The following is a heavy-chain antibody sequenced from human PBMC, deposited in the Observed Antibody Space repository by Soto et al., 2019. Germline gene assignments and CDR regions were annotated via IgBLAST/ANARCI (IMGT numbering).Heavy chain of an antibody. D-gene: IGHD6-19*01. CDR1: GFTFSTTG. CDR3: AKDLYGAGWYNYFDP. Sequence: QVHLVESGGGVVQPGRSLRLSCAASGFTFSTTGMHWVCQAPGKGLEWVAMISHDGGVKHYTDSVKGRFTISRDTSNNTVYLQMTSLRSEDTAMYHCAKDLYGAGWYNYFDPWGQGTLVTVSS. J-gene: IGHJ5*02. V-gene: IGHV3-30*18. CDR2: ISHDGGVK.